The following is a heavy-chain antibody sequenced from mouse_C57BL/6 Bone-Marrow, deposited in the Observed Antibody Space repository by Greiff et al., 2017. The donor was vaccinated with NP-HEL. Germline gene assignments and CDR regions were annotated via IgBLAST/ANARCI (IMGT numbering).Heavy chain of an antibody. D-gene: IGHD2-5*01. CDR2: IHPNSGST. CDR3: ARALSYYSTLFAY. J-gene: IGHJ3*01. CDR1: GYTFTSYW. V-gene: IGHV1-64*01. Sequence: QVQLQQPGAELVKPGASVKLSCKASGYTFTSYWMHWVKQRPGQGLEWIGMIHPNSGSTNYNEKFKSKATLTVDKSSSTAYMQLSSLTSEDSAVYYCARALSYYSTLFAYWGQGTLVTVSA.